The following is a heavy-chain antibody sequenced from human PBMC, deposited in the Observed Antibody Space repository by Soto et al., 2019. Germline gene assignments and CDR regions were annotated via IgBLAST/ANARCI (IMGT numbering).Heavy chain of an antibody. V-gene: IGHV3-64*02. D-gene: IGHD2-15*01. J-gene: IGHJ4*02. CDR1: GFTXXSYX. Sequence: EVQLVESGEGLVQPGGSLRLSCAASGFTXXSYXXXXIRQAPGKGLEFVSAISRSGDRTYYADSVKGRFTITRDNSKNTVWLQMGSLRAEDMAVYYCARARCSSGQCYYFDYWGRGALVSVSS. CDR2: ISRSGDRT. CDR3: ARARCSSGQCYYFDY.